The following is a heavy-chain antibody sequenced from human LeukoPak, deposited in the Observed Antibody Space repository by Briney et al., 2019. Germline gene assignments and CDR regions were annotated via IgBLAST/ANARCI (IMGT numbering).Heavy chain of an antibody. CDR3: ARAFGDNVSSAPLIDY. V-gene: IGHV3-33*01. CDR2: IWFDGTKK. D-gene: IGHD2-21*02. J-gene: IGHJ4*02. CDR1: GFIFSSYG. Sequence: GGSLRLSCAASGFIFSSYGMHWVRQAPGKGLEWVAVIWFDGTKKYSPDSVKGRVTISRDNSKNTLYLQMNSLRVEDTAVYYCARAFGDNVSSAPLIDYWGQGTLVTVSS.